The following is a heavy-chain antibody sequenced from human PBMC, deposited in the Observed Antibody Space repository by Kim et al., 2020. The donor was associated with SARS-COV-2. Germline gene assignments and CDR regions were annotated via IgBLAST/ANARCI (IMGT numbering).Heavy chain of an antibody. D-gene: IGHD3-22*01. CDR1: GFTFNNYA. CDR2: ITGNSITT. V-gene: IGHV3-23*01. Sequence: GGSLRLSCAASGFTFNNYAMTWVRHTPGKGLEWISTITGNSITTYYADSVKGRFTISRDNSRNTVLLQMNNLRAEDTAIYYCAKRGYCYDSGAHYHFVSWGKGSLVTVSS. J-gene: IGHJ4*02. CDR3: AKRGYCYDSGAHYHFVS.